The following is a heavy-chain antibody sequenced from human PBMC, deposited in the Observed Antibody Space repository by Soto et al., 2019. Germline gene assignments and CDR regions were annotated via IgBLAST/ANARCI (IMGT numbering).Heavy chain of an antibody. CDR3: ARRLSYTQGAVAWGSPFDS. D-gene: IGHD6-19*01. V-gene: IGHV4-39*02. Sequence: QLQLQESGPGLVKPSEILSLICSVSGDSMSSRSYYWGWIRQSPGQGLDWIGSIYYSGSTYYNPSLQSRVTISVDTSKNHFSLKLSPVTAADTAIYYCARRLSYTQGAVAWGSPFDSWGQGTLVTVSS. CDR1: GDSMSSRSYY. CDR2: IYYSGST. J-gene: IGHJ4*02.